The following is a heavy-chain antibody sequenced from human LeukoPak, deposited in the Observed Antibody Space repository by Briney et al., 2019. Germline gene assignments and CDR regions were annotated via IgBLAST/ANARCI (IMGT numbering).Heavy chain of an antibody. CDR1: GYTFTGYY. V-gene: IGHV1-2*02. D-gene: IGHD2-2*01. J-gene: IGHJ3*02. CDR2: INPNSGGT. CDR3: ARVTRILGYCSSTSCYEGAFDI. Sequence: ASVKVSCKASGYTFTGYYMHWVRQAPGQGLEWMGWINPNSGGTNYAQKFQGRVTMTRDTSISTAYMELSRLRSDDTAVYYCARVTRILGYCSSTSCYEGAFDIWGQGTMVTVSS.